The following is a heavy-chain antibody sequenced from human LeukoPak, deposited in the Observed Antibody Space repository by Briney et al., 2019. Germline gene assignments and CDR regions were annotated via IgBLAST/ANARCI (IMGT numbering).Heavy chain of an antibody. D-gene: IGHD3-10*01. J-gene: IGHJ4*02. CDR3: AKDDTMVRGVITSTFDY. Sequence: GGTLRLSCAASGFTFSSYGMSWVRQAPGKGLEWVSAISGSGGSTYYADSVKGRFTISRDNSKNTLYSQMNSLRVEDTAIYYCAKDDTMVRGVITSTFDYWGQGTLVTVSS. V-gene: IGHV3-23*01. CDR1: GFTFSSYG. CDR2: ISGSGGST.